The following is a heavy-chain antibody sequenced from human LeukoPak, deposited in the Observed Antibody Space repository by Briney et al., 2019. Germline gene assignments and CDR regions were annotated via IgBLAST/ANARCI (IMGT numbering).Heavy chain of an antibody. J-gene: IGHJ4*02. CDR1: GYTFTSYY. D-gene: IGHD5-24*01. Sequence: GASVKVSCKASGYTFTSYYMHWVRQAPGQGLEWMGIINPSGGSTSYAQKFQGRVTMTRDTSTSTVYMELSSLRSEDTAVYYCAMGLFKDGYNSGVFDYWGQGTLVTVSS. CDR2: INPSGGST. CDR3: AMGLFKDGYNSGVFDY. V-gene: IGHV1-46*01.